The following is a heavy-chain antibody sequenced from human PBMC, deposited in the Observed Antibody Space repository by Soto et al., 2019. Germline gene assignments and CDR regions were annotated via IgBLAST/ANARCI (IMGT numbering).Heavy chain of an antibody. V-gene: IGHV3-23*01. Sequence: GGSLRLSCAASGFTFSSYWMSWVRQAPGKGLEWVSIISGSGGTTYYADSVKGRFTISRDNSKNTLYLQMNSLRAEDTAVYYCAKKSIAVAAGNNWFDPWGQGTLVTVSS. CDR3: AKKSIAVAAGNNWFDP. D-gene: IGHD6-6*01. CDR1: GFTFSSYW. CDR2: ISGSGGTT. J-gene: IGHJ5*02.